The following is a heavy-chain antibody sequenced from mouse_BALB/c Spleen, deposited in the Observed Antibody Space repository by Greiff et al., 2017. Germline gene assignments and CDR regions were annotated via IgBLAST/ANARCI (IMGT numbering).Heavy chain of an antibody. V-gene: IGHV2-9*02. Sequence: VKLVESGPGLVAPSQSLSITCTVSGFSLTSYGVHWVRQPPGKGLEWLGVIWAGGSTNYNSALMSRLSISKDNSKSQVFLKMNSLQTDDTAMYYCARDRGSSFYAMDYWGQGTSVTVSS. CDR2: IWAGGST. CDR1: GFSLTSYG. CDR3: ARDRGSSFYAMDY. J-gene: IGHJ4*01. D-gene: IGHD1-1*01.